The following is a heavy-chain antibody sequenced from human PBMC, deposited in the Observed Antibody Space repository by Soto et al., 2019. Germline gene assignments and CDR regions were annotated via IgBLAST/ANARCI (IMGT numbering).Heavy chain of an antibody. D-gene: IGHD1-26*01. CDR2: ISYDGSNK. J-gene: IGHJ6*02. V-gene: IGHV3-30*03. CDR1: GFTFSSYG. Sequence: GGSLRLSCAASGFTFSSYGMHWVRQAPGKGLEWVAVISYDGSNKYYADSVKGRFTISRDNSKNTLYLQMNSLRAEDTAVYYCARVGATNYYYGMDVWGQGTTVTSP. CDR3: ARVGATNYYYGMDV.